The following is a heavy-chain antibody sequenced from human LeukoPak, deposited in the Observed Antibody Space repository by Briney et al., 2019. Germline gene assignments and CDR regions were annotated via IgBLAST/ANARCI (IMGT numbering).Heavy chain of an antibody. CDR2: TYSGGST. CDR1: GFTISNNY. V-gene: IGHV3-53*01. CDR3: ARLGNYGTTFDY. Sequence: GGSLRLSCAASGFTISNNYMSWVRQAPGTGLEWVSVTYSGGSTYYADSVKGRFTISRDNSSNTLYLQMNSLRAEDTAVYYCARLGNYGTTFDYWGQGTLVTVSS. J-gene: IGHJ4*02. D-gene: IGHD4-17*01.